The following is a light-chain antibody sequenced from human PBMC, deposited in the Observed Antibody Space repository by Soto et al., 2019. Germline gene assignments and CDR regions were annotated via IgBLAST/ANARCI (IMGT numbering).Light chain of an antibody. CDR2: FAS. Sequence: DIQMTQSPSSLSASVGDRVTITCRASQGISNNLGWYQQKPGKAPKRLIYFASSLQSGVPSRFSGRGSETEFTLTISSLQPEDFATYYCLQHNSYPITFGQGTRLEIK. CDR3: LQHNSYPIT. J-gene: IGKJ5*01. CDR1: QGISNN. V-gene: IGKV1-17*01.